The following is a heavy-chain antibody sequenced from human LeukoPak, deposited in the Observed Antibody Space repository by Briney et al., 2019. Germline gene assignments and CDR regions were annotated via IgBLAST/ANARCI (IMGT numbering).Heavy chain of an antibody. V-gene: IGHV4-59*01. J-gene: IGHJ4*02. Sequence: SETLSLTCTVSGGSISSYYWSWIRQPPGRGLEWIGYIYYSGSTNYNPSLKSRVTISVDTSKNQFSLKPSSVTAADTAVYYCARALERGYYFDYWGQGTLVTVSS. CDR2: IYYSGST. CDR1: GGSISSYY. CDR3: ARALERGYYFDY. D-gene: IGHD1-1*01.